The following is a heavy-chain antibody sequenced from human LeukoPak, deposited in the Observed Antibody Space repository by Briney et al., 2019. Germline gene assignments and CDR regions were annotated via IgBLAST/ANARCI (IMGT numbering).Heavy chain of an antibody. V-gene: IGHV1-8*01. CDR3: ARDGSSSWYSLLTTGMDV. D-gene: IGHD6-13*01. CDR2: MNPNSGNR. CDR1: GYTFTSYD. Sequence: ASVKVSCKASGYTFTSYDINWVRQATGQGLEWMGWMNPNSGNRGYAQKFQGRVTMTRNTSISTAYMELSSLRSEDTAVYYCARDGSSSWYSLLTTGMDVWGQGTTVTVSS. J-gene: IGHJ6*02.